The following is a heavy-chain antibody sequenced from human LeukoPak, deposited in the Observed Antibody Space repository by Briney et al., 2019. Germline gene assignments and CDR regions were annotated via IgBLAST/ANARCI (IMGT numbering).Heavy chain of an antibody. Sequence: PGGSLRLSCAASGCTFSSYAMHWVCQAPGKGLEWVAVISYDGSNKYYADSVKGRFTISRDNSKNTLYLQMNSLRAEDTAVYYCAKGDGDYGDYVFGYWGQGTLVTVSS. CDR1: GCTFSSYA. CDR3: AKGDGDYGDYVFGY. D-gene: IGHD4-17*01. J-gene: IGHJ4*02. V-gene: IGHV3-30-3*01. CDR2: ISYDGSNK.